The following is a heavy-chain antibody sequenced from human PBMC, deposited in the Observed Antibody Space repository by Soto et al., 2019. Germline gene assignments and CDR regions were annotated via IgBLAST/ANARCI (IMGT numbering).Heavy chain of an antibody. D-gene: IGHD6-13*01. Sequence: QVQLQESGPGLVKPSQTLSLTCTVSGGSISSGNYYWSWIRQHPGKGLEWIGYIYYSGSTSYNPALKSRGNISGNTAKNHLSLKLSSGTAADTAVDYLAGVFSDSSRFFDPWGQGTLVTVSS. CDR2: IYYSGST. J-gene: IGHJ5*02. CDR1: GGSISSGNYY. CDR3: AGVFSDSSRFFDP. V-gene: IGHV4-31*03.